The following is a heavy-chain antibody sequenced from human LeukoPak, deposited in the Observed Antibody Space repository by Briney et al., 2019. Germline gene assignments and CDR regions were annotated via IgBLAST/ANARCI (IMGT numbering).Heavy chain of an antibody. D-gene: IGHD6-19*01. CDR2: IYYSGST. J-gene: IGHJ4*02. V-gene: IGHV4-59*08. CDR3: ARLRSGWYFDY. CDR1: GGSINSYY. Sequence: PSETLSLTCTVSGGSINSYYWSWIRQPPRKGLEWIGYIYYSGSTKYNPSLKSRVTISLDMSKTQFSLKLTSVTAADTAFYYCARLRSGWYFDYWGQGTLVTVSS.